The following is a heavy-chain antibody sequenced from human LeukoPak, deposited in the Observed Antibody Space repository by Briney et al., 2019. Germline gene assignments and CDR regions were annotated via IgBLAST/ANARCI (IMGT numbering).Heavy chain of an antibody. D-gene: IGHD4-17*01. CDR1: GFTFSSYS. CDR3: ARARYGDYAIDY. CDR2: ISRITSYI. V-gene: IGHV3-21*01. J-gene: IGHJ4*02. Sequence: GGSLRLSCATSGFTFSSYSMNWVRQAPGKGLEWVSPISRITSYIYYADSVKGRFTISRDNAKNSLSLQIDSLRAEDTAVYYCARARYGDYAIDYWGQGTLVTVSS.